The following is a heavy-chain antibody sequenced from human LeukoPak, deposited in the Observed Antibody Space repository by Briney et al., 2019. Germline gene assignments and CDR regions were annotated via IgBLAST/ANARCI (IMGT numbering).Heavy chain of an antibody. Sequence: GGSLRLSCAASGFTFDDHGMSWVRQVQGKGLEWVSSIYWNGDFTTYAESVKGRFTISRDNAKTSLYLQMNSLRVEDTAFYYCTRLSGIVVAGAFDYWGQGNLVTVSS. V-gene: IGHV3-20*04. J-gene: IGHJ4*02. D-gene: IGHD6-19*01. CDR3: TRLSGIVVAGAFDY. CDR1: GFTFDDHG. CDR2: IYWNGDFT.